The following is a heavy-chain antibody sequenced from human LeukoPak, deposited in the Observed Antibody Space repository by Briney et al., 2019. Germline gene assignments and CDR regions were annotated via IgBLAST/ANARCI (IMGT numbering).Heavy chain of an antibody. V-gene: IGHV3-30*18. J-gene: IGHJ4*02. D-gene: IGHD2-15*01. CDR3: AKAPPCSGGSCYFIDY. CDR1: GFTFSSYG. Sequence: GGSLRLSCAASGFTFSSYGMHWVRQAPGKGLEWVAVISYDGSNKYYADSVKGRFTISRDNSKNTLYLQMNSLRAEDTAVYYCAKAPPCSGGSCYFIDYWGQGTLVTVSS. CDR2: ISYDGSNK.